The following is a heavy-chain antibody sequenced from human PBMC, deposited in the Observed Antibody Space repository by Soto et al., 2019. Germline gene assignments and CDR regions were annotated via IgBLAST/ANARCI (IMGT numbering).Heavy chain of an antibody. CDR3: ARDPGADYYYGMDV. Sequence: QVQLVQSGAEVKKPGSSVKVSCKASRGTFSSYTISWVRQAPGQGLEWMGRIIPILGIANYAQKFQGRVTITADKSTSTAYMELSSLRSEDTAVYYCARDPGADYYYGMDVWGQGTTVTVSS. CDR1: RGTFSSYT. V-gene: IGHV1-69*08. CDR2: IIPILGIA. J-gene: IGHJ6*02.